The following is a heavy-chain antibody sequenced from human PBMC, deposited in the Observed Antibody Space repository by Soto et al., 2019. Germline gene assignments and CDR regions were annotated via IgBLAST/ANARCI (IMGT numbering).Heavy chain of an antibody. Sequence: SETLSLTCAVYGGSFSGYYWSWIRQPPGKGLEWIGEINHSGSTNYNPSLKSRVTISVDTSKNQFSLKLSSVTAADTAVYYCARGRIRPPHGDTYYDFWSGYSTRLKRTPDWFDPWGQGTLVTVSS. CDR1: GGSFSGYY. D-gene: IGHD3-3*01. CDR2: INHSGST. J-gene: IGHJ5*02. CDR3: ARGRIRPPHGDTYYDFWSGYSTRLKRTPDWFDP. V-gene: IGHV4-34*01.